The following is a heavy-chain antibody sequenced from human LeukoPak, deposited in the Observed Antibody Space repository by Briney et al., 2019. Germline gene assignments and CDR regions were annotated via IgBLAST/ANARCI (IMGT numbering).Heavy chain of an antibody. CDR2: ISYDGSNK. V-gene: IGHV3-30*04. J-gene: IGHJ4*02. Sequence: GGSLRLSCAASGFTLSSYAMHWVRQAPGKGLEWVAVISYDGSNKYYADSVKGRFTISRDNSKNTLYLQMNSLRAEDTAVYYCARGTYYYDSSGYYYYFDYWGQGTLVTVSS. CDR3: ARGTYYYDSSGYYYYFDY. CDR1: GFTLSSYA. D-gene: IGHD3-22*01.